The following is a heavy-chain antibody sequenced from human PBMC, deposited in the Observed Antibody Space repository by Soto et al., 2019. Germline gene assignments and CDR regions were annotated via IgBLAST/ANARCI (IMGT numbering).Heavy chain of an antibody. CDR1: GFTFRSYV. V-gene: IGHV3-33*05. Sequence: QVQLVESEGGVVQPGTSLRLSCVGSGFTFRSYVIHWVRQAPGKGLEWVALTSYDGSNNFYGDSVKGRFTISRHNSRNTVELQMDSLRFEDTALYYCARWGTTGGLDVWGQGTLVSVSS. J-gene: IGHJ4*02. CDR3: ARWGTTGGLDV. D-gene: IGHD3-16*01. CDR2: TSYDGSNN.